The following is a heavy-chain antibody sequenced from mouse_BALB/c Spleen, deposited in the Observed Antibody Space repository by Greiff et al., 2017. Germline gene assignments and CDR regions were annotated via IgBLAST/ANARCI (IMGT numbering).Heavy chain of an antibody. J-gene: IGHJ3*01. Sequence: EVKVVESGGGLVQPGESLKLSCESNEYEFPSHDMSWVRKTPEKRLELVAAINSDGGSTYYPDTMERRVIISRDNTKKTLYLQMSSLRSEDTALYYCARHGDSSGYISWFAYWGQGTLVTVSA. D-gene: IGHD3-2*01. CDR1: EYEFPSHD. CDR2: INSDGGST. V-gene: IGHV5-2*01. CDR3: ARHGDSSGYISWFAY.